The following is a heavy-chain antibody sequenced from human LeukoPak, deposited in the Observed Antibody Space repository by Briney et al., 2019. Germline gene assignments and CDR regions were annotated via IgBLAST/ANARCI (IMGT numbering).Heavy chain of an antibody. CDR1: SGSISTYY. D-gene: IGHD3-10*01. J-gene: IGHJ4*02. CDR3: ARLGGRGYYFDY. V-gene: IGHV4-59*08. CDR2: IYYSGSGST. Sequence: SETLSLTCTVSSGSISTYYWSWIRQPPGKGLECIGYIYYSGSGSTTYNPSLKSRVIISVDTPKNQFSLKLRSVTAADTAVYYCARLGGRGYYFDYWGQGTLVTVSS.